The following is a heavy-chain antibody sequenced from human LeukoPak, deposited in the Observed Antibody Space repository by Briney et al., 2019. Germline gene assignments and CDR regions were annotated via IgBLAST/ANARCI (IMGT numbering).Heavy chain of an antibody. CDR1: GYTFTSYA. J-gene: IGHJ4*02. D-gene: IGHD3-10*01. CDR2: INTNTGNP. Sequence: GASVKVSCKASGYTFTSYAMNWVRQAPGQGLEWMGWINTNTGNPTYAQGFTGRFVFSLDTSVSTAYLQISSLKAEDTAAYYCARGGQLWFGELLIDYWGQGTLVTVSP. CDR3: ARGGQLWFGELLIDY. V-gene: IGHV7-4-1*02.